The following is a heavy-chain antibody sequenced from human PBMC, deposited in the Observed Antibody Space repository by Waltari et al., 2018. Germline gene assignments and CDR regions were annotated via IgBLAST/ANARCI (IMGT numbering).Heavy chain of an antibody. J-gene: IGHJ4*02. CDR2: ISGSGGST. CDR1: GFTFSSYA. V-gene: IGHV3-23*01. Sequence: EVQLLESGGGLVQPGGSLRLSCAASGFTFSSYAMTWVRQAPGKGLEWGSFISGSGGSTFYADSVKGRFTISRDNSKNILYLQMNSLRAEDTAVYYCAKKIGGEAVPAIPFDCWGQGTLVTVSS. CDR3: AKKIGGEAVPAIPFDC. D-gene: IGHD2-2*01.